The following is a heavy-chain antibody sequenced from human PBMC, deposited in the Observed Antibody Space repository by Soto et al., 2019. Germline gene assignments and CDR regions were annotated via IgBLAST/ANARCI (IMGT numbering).Heavy chain of an antibody. J-gene: IGHJ6*02. CDR1: GFTFSSYA. V-gene: IGHV3-23*01. CDR2: ISGSGGST. CDR3: ANILGKVLTGTGDGMDV. Sequence: PGGSVRLSCAASGFTFSSYAMSWVRQAPGKGLEWVSAISGSGGSTYYADSVKGRFTISRDNSKNTLYLQMNSLRAEDTAVYYCANILGKVLTGTGDGMDVWGQGTTVTVSS. D-gene: IGHD1-20*01.